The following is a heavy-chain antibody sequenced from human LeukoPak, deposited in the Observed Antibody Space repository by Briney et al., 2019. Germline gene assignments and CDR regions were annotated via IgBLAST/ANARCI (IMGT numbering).Heavy chain of an antibody. Sequence: RASETLSLTCAVYGGSFSGYYWSWIRQPPGKGLEWIGEINHSGSTNYNTSLKSRVTISVETSKNQFSLKLSSVTAADTAVYYCARGALYDYVWGSYRKTRGYNWFDPWGQGTLVTVSS. CDR1: GGSFSGYY. J-gene: IGHJ5*02. V-gene: IGHV4-34*01. CDR3: ARGALYDYVWGSYRKTRGYNWFDP. D-gene: IGHD3-16*02. CDR2: INHSGST.